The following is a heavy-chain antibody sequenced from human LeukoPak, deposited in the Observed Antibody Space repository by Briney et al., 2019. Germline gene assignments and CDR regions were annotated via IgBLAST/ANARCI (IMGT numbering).Heavy chain of an antibody. CDR3: ASASLWFGELLPYYFDY. V-gene: IGHV4-61*02. CDR2: IYTSGST. Sequence: SETLSLTCTVSGGSISSGSYYWSWIRQPAGKGLEWIGRIYTSGSTNYNPSLKSRVTISVDTSKNQFSLKLSSVTAADTAVYYCASASLWFGELLPYYFDYWGQGTLVTVSS. D-gene: IGHD3-10*01. CDR1: GGSISSGSYY. J-gene: IGHJ4*02.